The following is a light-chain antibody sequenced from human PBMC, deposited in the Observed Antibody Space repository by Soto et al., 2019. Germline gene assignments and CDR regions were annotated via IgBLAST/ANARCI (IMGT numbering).Light chain of an antibody. CDR3: QHYNNWPLA. Sequence: EIVMTQSPATLSVSPGERATLSCRASQSISSYLAWYQQKPGQAPRLLIYDASTRATGIPARFSGSGSGTEFTLTISSLQSEDFAVYYCQHYNNWPLAFGVGTKVEIK. CDR1: QSISSY. CDR2: DAS. J-gene: IGKJ4*01. V-gene: IGKV3-15*01.